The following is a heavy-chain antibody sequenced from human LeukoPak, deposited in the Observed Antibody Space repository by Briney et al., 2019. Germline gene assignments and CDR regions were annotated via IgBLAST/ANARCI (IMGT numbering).Heavy chain of an antibody. CDR3: ARNGYDSSGYYSD. V-gene: IGHV4-39*01. J-gene: IGHJ4*02. D-gene: IGHD3-22*01. CDR1: GGSISSSSYY. CDR2: IYYSGST. Sequence: SETLSLTCTVSGGSISSSSYYWGWIRQPPGKGLEWIGSIYYSGSTYYNPSLKSRVTISVDTSKNQFSLKLSSVTAADTAVYYCARNGYDSSGYYSDWGQGTLVTVSS.